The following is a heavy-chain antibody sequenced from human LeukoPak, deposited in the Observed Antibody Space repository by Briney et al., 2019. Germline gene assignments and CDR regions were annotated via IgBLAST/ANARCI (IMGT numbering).Heavy chain of an antibody. CDR2: MNPNSGNT. CDR3: ARGLRYFDRLGGLALNY. Sequence: ASVNVSCKASVYTFTSYDINWVRQATGQGLEWMGWMNPNSGNTGYAQKFQGRVTMTRNTSISTAYMELSSLRSEDTAVYYCARGLRYFDRLGGLALNYWGQGTLVTVSS. V-gene: IGHV1-8*01. D-gene: IGHD3-9*01. CDR1: VYTFTSYD. J-gene: IGHJ4*02.